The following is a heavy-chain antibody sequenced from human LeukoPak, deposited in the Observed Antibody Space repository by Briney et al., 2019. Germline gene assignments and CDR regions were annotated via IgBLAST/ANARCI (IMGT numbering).Heavy chain of an antibody. V-gene: IGHV4-39*01. CDR3: ARHSRGPAAGPAFDY. CDR2: IYYSGST. Sequence: SETLSLTCTVSGGSINSSTYYWGWIRQPPGKGLEWLGSIYYSGSTYYNPSLKSRVTISVDTSKNQFSLSSVTAADTAVYYCARHSRGPAAGPAFDYWGQGTLVTVSS. D-gene: IGHD6-13*01. J-gene: IGHJ4*02. CDR1: GGSINSSTYY.